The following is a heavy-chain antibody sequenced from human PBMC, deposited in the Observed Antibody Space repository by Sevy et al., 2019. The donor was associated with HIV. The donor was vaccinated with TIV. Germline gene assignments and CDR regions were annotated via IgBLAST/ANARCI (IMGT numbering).Heavy chain of an antibody. CDR2: ISTSGSNR. Sequence: LSLTCVASGFTFSSFEMNWVRQAPGKGLEWVSSISTSGSNRDYADSLKGRVTISRDNAKKSLYLQMNSLRAEDKAIYFCAKRGGKYDLGMDVWGQGTTVTVSS. CDR3: AKRGGKYDLGMDV. D-gene: IGHD3-16*01. J-gene: IGHJ6*02. CDR1: GFTFSSFE. V-gene: IGHV3-48*03.